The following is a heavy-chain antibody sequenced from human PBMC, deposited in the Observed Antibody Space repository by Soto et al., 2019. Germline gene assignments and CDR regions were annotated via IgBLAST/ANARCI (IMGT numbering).Heavy chain of an antibody. J-gene: IGHJ4*02. CDR1: GFTFSSYW. V-gene: IGHV3-7*01. CDR2: IKQDGSEK. Sequence: GSLRLSCAASGFTFSSYWMSWVRQAPGKGLEWVANIKQDGSEKYYVDSVKGRFTISRDNAKNSLYLQMNSLRAEDTAVYYCATISCGLFFDYWGQGTLVTVSS. CDR3: ATISCGLFFDY. D-gene: IGHD6-19*01.